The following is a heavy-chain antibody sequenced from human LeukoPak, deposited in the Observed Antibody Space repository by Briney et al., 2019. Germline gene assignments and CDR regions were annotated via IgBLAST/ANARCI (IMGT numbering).Heavy chain of an antibody. J-gene: IGHJ4*02. CDR1: GYTLTELS. Sequence: ASVKVSCKVSGYTLTELSMHWVRQAPGKGLEWMGGFDPEDGETIYAQKFQGRVTMTEATSTDTAYMELSSLRSEDTAVYYCATVRLLWFGEFPYYFDYWGQGTLVTVSS. D-gene: IGHD3-10*01. CDR3: ATVRLLWFGEFPYYFDY. CDR2: FDPEDGET. V-gene: IGHV1-24*01.